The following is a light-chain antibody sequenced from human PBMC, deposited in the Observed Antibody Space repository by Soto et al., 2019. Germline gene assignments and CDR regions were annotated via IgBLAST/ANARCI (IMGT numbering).Light chain of an antibody. J-gene: IGLJ2*01. CDR1: SGHSSYA. Sequence: QLVLTQSPSGSASLGASVKLTCTLSSGHSSYAIAWHQKQPGKGPRYLMDLNNDGSHTKGDGIPDRFSGSSSGADRYLIISSLQSEDEADYYCQTWGTGFQFFGGGTKLTVL. CDR2: LNNDGSH. V-gene: IGLV4-69*01. CDR3: QTWGTGFQF.